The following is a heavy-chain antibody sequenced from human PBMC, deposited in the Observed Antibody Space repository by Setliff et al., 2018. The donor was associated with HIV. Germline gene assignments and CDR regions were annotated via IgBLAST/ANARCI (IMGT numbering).Heavy chain of an antibody. J-gene: IGHJ4*02. V-gene: IGHV4-39*07. CDR3: ARGPPFAY. CDR2: IAYSGTTMYF. Sequence: TLSLTCHVSGGSFIGSSFQSTWIRQAPGKGLEWIGDIAYSGTTMYFNYIPSLESRLSLSEDTSRHQFSLKLTSVTADDTGIYYCARGPPFAYWGQGLLVTVSS. CDR1: GGSFIGSSFQ.